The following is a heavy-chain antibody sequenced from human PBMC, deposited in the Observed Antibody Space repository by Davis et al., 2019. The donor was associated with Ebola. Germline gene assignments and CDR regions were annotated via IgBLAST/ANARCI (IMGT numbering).Heavy chain of an antibody. D-gene: IGHD3-10*01. CDR3: ARGGAFDY. J-gene: IGHJ4*02. Sequence: MPGGSLRLSCTVSGGSISSGGYYWSWIRQHPGKGLEWIGYIYYGGSTSYNPSLKSRVTISVDTSKNQFSLTLRSVTAADTAVYYCARGGAFDYWGRGTLITVSS. CDR2: IYYGGST. CDR1: GGSISSGGYY. V-gene: IGHV4-61*08.